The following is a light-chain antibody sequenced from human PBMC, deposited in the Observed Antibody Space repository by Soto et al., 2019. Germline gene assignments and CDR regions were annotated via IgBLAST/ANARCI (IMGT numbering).Light chain of an antibody. V-gene: IGLV2-14*01. Sequence: QSALTQPASVSGSPGQSITISCTGTSSDIGGYNYVSWYQQHPGKAPKLMIYDVSNRPSGVSNRFSGSKSRNTASLTISGLHDEDEADYYCSSSTSSSTLGVFGSGTKLTVL. CDR1: SSDIGGYNY. CDR2: DVS. CDR3: SSSTSSSTLGV. J-gene: IGLJ1*01.